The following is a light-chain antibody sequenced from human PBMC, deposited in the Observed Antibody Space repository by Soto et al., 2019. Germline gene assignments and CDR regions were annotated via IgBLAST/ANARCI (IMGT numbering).Light chain of an antibody. J-gene: IGKJ1*01. CDR1: QSVGLS. V-gene: IGKV3-11*01. CDR3: QQRTSWPPWT. Sequence: EVVLTQSPATLSLSPGGRATLSCRASQSVGLSLAWYQQKPGQAPRLLIYDASERASGIPARFSGSGSGTDFTLTISSLEPEDFAVYYCQQRTSWPPWTFGQGNKVEIK. CDR2: DAS.